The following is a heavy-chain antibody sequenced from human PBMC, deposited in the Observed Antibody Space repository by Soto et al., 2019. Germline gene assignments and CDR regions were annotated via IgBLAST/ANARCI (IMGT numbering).Heavy chain of an antibody. J-gene: IGHJ5*02. CDR1: GYRFTSSW. Sequence: PGESPKISCQGSGYRFTSSWIGWVRQMPGKGLEWLGNVYPSDSDVRYSPSFEGRVTISADNSINTAYLHLLNLKASDTAIYYCTKGATSPFDPWGQGTRVTVSS. CDR3: TKGATSPFDP. V-gene: IGHV5-51*01. D-gene: IGHD3-16*01. CDR2: VYPSDSDV.